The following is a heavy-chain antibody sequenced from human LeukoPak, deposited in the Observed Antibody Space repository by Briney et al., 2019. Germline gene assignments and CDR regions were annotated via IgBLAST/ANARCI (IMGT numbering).Heavy chain of an antibody. J-gene: IGHJ6*02. Sequence: PGRSLRLSCAASGFTFSSYAMHWVRQAPGKGLEWVAVISYDGSNKYYADSVKGRFTISRDNSKNTLYLQMNSLRAEDTAVYYCARVRGYNAYYYYYGMDVWGQGTTVTVSS. CDR1: GFTFSSYA. V-gene: IGHV3-30*04. D-gene: IGHD5-24*01. CDR3: ARVRGYNAYYYYYGMDV. CDR2: ISYDGSNK.